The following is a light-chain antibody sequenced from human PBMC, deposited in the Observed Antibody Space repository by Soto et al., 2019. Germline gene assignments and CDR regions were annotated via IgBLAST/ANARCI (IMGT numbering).Light chain of an antibody. CDR1: SSDVGGYDH. CDR2: DVT. CDR3: SSYTNKVTLL. J-gene: IGLJ3*02. Sequence: QSALTQPASVSGSPGQSITISCTGTSSDVGGYDHVSWYQQHPGKAPKLIIYDVTVRPSGISRRFSGSKSDNTASLAVSGLQPEDEADYYCSSYTNKVTLLFGGGTKVTVL. V-gene: IGLV2-14*03.